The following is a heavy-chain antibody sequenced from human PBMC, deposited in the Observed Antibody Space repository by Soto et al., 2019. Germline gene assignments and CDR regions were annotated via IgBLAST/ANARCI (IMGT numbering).Heavy chain of an antibody. D-gene: IGHD3-22*01. V-gene: IGHV3-21*01. CDR2: ISSSSSYI. Sequence: EVQLVESGGGLVKPGGSLRLSCAASGFTFSSYSMNWVRQAPGKGLEWVSSISSSSSYIYYADSVKARFTISRDNAKNSLYLQMNSLRAEDTAVYYCARDYYDSSGQRRGCDYWGQGTLVTVSS. CDR3: ARDYYDSSGQRRGCDY. J-gene: IGHJ4*02. CDR1: GFTFSSYS.